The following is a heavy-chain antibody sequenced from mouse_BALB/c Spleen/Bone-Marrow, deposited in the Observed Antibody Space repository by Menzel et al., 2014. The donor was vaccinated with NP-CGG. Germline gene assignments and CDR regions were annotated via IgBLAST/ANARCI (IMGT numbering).Heavy chain of an antibody. D-gene: IGHD2-1*01. CDR2: ILPGSGST. CDR3: ARGGVRGKGYFDY. Sequence: QVQLQQSGAELMKPGASVKISCKATGYTFSSYWIEWVKQRPGHGLEWIGEILPGSGSTNYNEKFKGKATFTADTSSNTAYMQLNSRKSEDEAVYFCARGGVRGKGYFDYWGQGTTLTVSS. J-gene: IGHJ2*01. CDR1: GYTFSSYW. V-gene: IGHV1-9*01.